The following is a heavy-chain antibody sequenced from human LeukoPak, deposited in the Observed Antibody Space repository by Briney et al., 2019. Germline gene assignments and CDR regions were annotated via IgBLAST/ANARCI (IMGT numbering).Heavy chain of an antibody. Sequence: GASVKVSCKASGYTFTSYGISWVRQAPGQGLEWMGWISAYNGNTNYAQKLQGRVTMTTDTSTSTAYMELRSLRSDDTAVYYCARAGYCTNGVCSAWFDPWGQGTLVTVSS. CDR2: ISAYNGNT. D-gene: IGHD2-8*01. CDR3: ARAGYCTNGVCSAWFDP. CDR1: GYTFTSYG. V-gene: IGHV1-18*01. J-gene: IGHJ5*02.